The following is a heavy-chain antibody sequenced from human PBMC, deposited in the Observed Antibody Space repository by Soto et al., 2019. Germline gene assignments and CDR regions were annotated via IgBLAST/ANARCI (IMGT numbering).Heavy chain of an antibody. CDR3: ARVGYDILTGYPRIDAFDI. V-gene: IGHV1-18*01. D-gene: IGHD3-9*01. Sequence: GASVKVSCKASGYTFTSYGISWVRQAPGQGLEWMGWISAYNGNTNYAQKLQGRVTMTTDTSTSTAYMELRSLRSDDTAVYYCARVGYDILTGYPRIDAFDIWGQGTMVTVSS. J-gene: IGHJ3*02. CDR2: ISAYNGNT. CDR1: GYTFTSYG.